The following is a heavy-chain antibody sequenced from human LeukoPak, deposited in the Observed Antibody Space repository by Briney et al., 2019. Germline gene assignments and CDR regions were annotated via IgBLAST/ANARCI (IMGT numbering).Heavy chain of an antibody. CDR2: IWYDGSNK. Sequence: GGSLRLSCAAAGFTVSSYGMHWVRQAPGKGLEWVAVIWYDGSNKYYADSVKGRFTISRDNSKNTLYLQMNSLRAEDTAVYYCARDIAAAGSRYYYYGMDVWGQGTTVTVSS. CDR1: GFTVSSYG. V-gene: IGHV3-33*01. CDR3: ARDIAAAGSRYYYYGMDV. J-gene: IGHJ6*02. D-gene: IGHD6-13*01.